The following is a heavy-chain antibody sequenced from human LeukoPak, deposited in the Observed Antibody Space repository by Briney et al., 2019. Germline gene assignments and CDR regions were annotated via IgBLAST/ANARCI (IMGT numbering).Heavy chain of an antibody. D-gene: IGHD6-13*01. J-gene: IGHJ6*02. CDR1: GGSVRSGSYY. Sequence: SETLSLTCTVSGGSVRSGSYYWRWMRQPPGEGLEWIGYVYYSGSINYNPSLNNQPSIPVDTSKNQFSLKLSSVTAADTAVYYCARESAYSSNWFEGGYYYYYGLDVWGQGTTVTVSS. CDR3: ARESAYSSNWFEGGYYYYYGLDV. V-gene: IGHV4-61*01. CDR2: VYYSGSI.